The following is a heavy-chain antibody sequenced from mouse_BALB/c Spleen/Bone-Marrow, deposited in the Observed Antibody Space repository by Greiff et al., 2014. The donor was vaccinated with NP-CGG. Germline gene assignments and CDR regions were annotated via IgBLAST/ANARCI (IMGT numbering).Heavy chain of an antibody. V-gene: IGHV2-9*02. CDR1: GFSLTSYG. CDR3: ARAPLYYGSSIYAMDY. CDR2: MWAGGST. D-gene: IGHD1-1*01. J-gene: IGHJ4*01. Sequence: QVQLQQSGPGLVAPSQSLSISCTVSGFSLTSYGVHWVRQPPGKGLEWLGVMWAGGSTDYNSAFMSRLSITKDNSKSQLFLKMNSLQTDDTAMYFCARAPLYYGSSIYAMDYWGQGTSVTVSS.